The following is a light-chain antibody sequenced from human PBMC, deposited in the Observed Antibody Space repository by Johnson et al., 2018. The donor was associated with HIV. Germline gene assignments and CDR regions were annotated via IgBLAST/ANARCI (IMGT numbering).Light chain of an antibody. J-gene: IGLJ1*01. CDR2: YNN. Sequence: QSVLTQPPSVSAAPGQKVTISCSGSSSNIGNNYVSWYQQLPGTAPKLLIYYNNKRPSGIPDRFSGSKSGTSATLGITGLQTGDEADYYCGTWDSSLSRGGFGTGTKVTVL. V-gene: IGLV1-51*01. CDR1: SSNIGNNY. CDR3: GTWDSSLSRGG.